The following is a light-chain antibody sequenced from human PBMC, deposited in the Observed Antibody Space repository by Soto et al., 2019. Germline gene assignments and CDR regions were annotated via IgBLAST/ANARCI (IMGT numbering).Light chain of an antibody. Sequence: DIQMTQSPSSLSAAAGDTVTITCRASQNIADYLSWYQQKPGKAPKLLMYSSSILHDGVSSRFSGDGSGTAFTLTIPGLQPEDFATYYCLPTFTTHITFGGGTTVEVK. CDR1: QNIADY. J-gene: IGKJ4*01. V-gene: IGKV1-39*01. CDR3: LPTFTTHIT. CDR2: SSS.